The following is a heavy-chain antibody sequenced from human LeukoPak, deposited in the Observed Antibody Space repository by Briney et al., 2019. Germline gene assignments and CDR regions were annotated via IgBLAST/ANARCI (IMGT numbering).Heavy chain of an antibody. CDR2: IYYSGST. V-gene: IGHV4-61*08. Sequence: PSETLSLTCSVSGYSISNGDYWGWIRQPPGKGLEWIGYIYYSGSTNYNPSLKSRVTISVDTSKNQFSLKLSSVTAADTAVYYCARGRVVGALDAFDIWGQGTMVTVSS. J-gene: IGHJ3*02. CDR1: GYSISNGDY. D-gene: IGHD1-26*01. CDR3: ARGRVVGALDAFDI.